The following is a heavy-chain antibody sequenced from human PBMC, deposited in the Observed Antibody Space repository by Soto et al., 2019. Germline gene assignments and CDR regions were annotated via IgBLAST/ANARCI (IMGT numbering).Heavy chain of an antibody. D-gene: IGHD6-13*01. CDR3: GRGGSSGYAHSRHSWYFDL. Sequence: QVQLQESGPGLVKPSETLSLTCTVSGGSISSYYWSWIRQPPGKGLEWIGYIYYSGSTNYNPSLKSRVTLSLDTSKNQFTLKLSSVTAADTAVYYCGRGGSSGYAHSRHSWYFDLWGRGTLVTVSS. CDR2: IYYSGST. V-gene: IGHV4-59*01. CDR1: GGSISSYY. J-gene: IGHJ2*01.